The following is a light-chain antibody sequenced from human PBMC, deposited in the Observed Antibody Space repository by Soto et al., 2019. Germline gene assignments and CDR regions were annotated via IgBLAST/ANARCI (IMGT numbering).Light chain of an antibody. CDR3: SSYTSRNTVV. CDR2: DVT. Sequence: QSVLTQPASVSGSPGQSITMSCTGAASGFYVNYYVSWYQHHPGEAPKVLIYDVTNRPSGVSHRFSASKSGTTASLTISGLQAEDEADYYCSSYTSRNTVVFGGGTKVTVL. CDR1: ASGFYVNYY. J-gene: IGLJ3*02. V-gene: IGLV2-14*01.